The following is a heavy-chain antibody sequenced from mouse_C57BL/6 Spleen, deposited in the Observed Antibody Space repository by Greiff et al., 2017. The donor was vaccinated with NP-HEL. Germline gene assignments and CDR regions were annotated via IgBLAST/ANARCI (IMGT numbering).Heavy chain of an antibody. J-gene: IGHJ2*01. CDR2: IDPSDSET. Sequence: VQLQQPGAELVRPGSSVKLSCKASGYTFTSYWMHWVKQRPIQGLEWIGNIDPSDSETHYNQKFKDKATLTVDKSSSTAYMQLSSLTSEDSAVYYCARVITTVVGNYFDYWGQGTTLTVSS. D-gene: IGHD1-1*01. V-gene: IGHV1-52*01. CDR3: ARVITTVVGNYFDY. CDR1: GYTFTSYW.